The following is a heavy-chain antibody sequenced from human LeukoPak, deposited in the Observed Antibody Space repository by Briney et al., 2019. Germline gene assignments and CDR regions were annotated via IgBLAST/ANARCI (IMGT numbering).Heavy chain of an antibody. D-gene: IGHD3-16*01. CDR1: GGSISSSSYY. CDR3: ARATGDPYWYFDL. CDR2: IYYSGST. J-gene: IGHJ2*01. Sequence: SETLSLTCTVSGGSISSSSYYWGWIRQPPGKGLEWIGSIYYSGSTYYNPSLKSRVTISVDTSKNQFSLKLSSVTAADTAVYYCARATGDPYWYFDLWGRGTLVTVSS. V-gene: IGHV4-39*01.